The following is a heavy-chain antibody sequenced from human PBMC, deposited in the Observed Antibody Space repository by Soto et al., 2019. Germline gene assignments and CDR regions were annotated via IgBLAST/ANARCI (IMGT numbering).Heavy chain of an antibody. V-gene: IGHV1-3*01. J-gene: IGHJ4*02. Sequence: GASVKVSCKASGYTFTSYAMHWVRQAPGQRLEWMGWINAGNGNTKYSQKFQGRVTITRDTSASTAYMELSSLRSEDTAVYYCASALSIAAIHPDPTLDYWGQGTLVTVSS. CDR1: GYTFTSYA. CDR3: ASALSIAAIHPDPTLDY. D-gene: IGHD6-13*01. CDR2: INAGNGNT.